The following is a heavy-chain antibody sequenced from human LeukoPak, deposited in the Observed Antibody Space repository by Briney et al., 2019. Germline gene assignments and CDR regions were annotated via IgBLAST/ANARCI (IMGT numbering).Heavy chain of an antibody. J-gene: IGHJ4*02. CDR1: GFTFSSYA. V-gene: IGHV3-30-3*01. Sequence: GGSLRLSCAASGFTFSSYAMHWVRQAPGKGLEWVAVISYDGSNKYYADSVKGQFTISRDNSKNTLYLQMNSLRAEDTAVYYCARDMWFGELLGFFDYWGQGTLVTVS. CDR3: ARDMWFGELLGFFDY. D-gene: IGHD3-10*01. CDR2: ISYDGSNK.